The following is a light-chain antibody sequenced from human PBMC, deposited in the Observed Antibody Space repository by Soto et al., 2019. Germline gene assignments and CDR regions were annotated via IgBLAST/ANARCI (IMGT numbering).Light chain of an antibody. Sequence: QPVLTQPPSASGTPGQRVTISCSGSSSSIGSNTVTWYQQLPGTAPKLLIYNDDQRPSGVPDRFSGSRSGTSASLAISGLQSEDETDYYCAAWDDSLNGVVFGGGTKVTVL. CDR2: NDD. J-gene: IGLJ2*01. CDR3: AAWDDSLNGVV. CDR1: SSSIGSNT. V-gene: IGLV1-44*01.